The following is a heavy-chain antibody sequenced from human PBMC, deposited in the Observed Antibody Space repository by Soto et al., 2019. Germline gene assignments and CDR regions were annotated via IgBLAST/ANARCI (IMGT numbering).Heavy chain of an antibody. CDR1: GGSISSYY. J-gene: IGHJ6*02. V-gene: IGHV4-4*07. Sequence: SETLSLTCTVSGGSISSYYWSWIRQPAGKGLEWIGRIYTSGSTNYNPSLKSRVTMSVDTSKNQFSLKVGSVTAADTAVYYCASSSLYGMDVWGQGTTVTVFS. CDR2: IYTSGST. CDR3: ASSSLYGMDV.